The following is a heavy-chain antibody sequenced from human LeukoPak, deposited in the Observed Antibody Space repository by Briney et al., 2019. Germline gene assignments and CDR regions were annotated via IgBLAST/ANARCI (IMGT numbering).Heavy chain of an antibody. V-gene: IGHV3-74*01. CDR1: GLAFSAYK. CDR2: ISTDGYTT. CDR3: VVGGSPGY. Sequence: SGGSMRLSCAASGLAFSAYKMHWVRQAPRKGLVWVSRISTDGYTTDYADFVQGRFTASRDNPKNTWSLEMNSLRAEDTAVYYCVVGGSPGYWGQGTLVTVSS. D-gene: IGHD2-15*01. J-gene: IGHJ4*02.